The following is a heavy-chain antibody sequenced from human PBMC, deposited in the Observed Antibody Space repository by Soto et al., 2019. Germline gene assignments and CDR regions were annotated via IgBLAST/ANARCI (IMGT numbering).Heavy chain of an antibody. J-gene: IGHJ2*01. Sequence: QVQLVESGGGVVRPGRSLRLSCAASGFTFRTYGMHWVRQAPGKGLEWVAVISYDGSNKYYVDSVKGRFTISRDNSKNTLYLQMNSLRAEDTAVYYCAKGHRDDLVGATTGGWYFDLWGRGTLVTVSS. CDR1: GFTFRTYG. V-gene: IGHV3-30*18. D-gene: IGHD1-26*01. CDR3: AKGHRDDLVGATTGGWYFDL. CDR2: ISYDGSNK.